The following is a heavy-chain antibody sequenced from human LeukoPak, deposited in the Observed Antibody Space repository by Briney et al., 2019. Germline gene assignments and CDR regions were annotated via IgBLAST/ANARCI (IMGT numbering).Heavy chain of an antibody. CDR2: IHYSGST. D-gene: IGHD5-12*01. J-gene: IGHJ4*02. V-gene: IGHV4-34*01. CDR1: GGSFSGYY. CDR3: ARYLVATINYFDY. Sequence: KPSETLSLTCAVYGGSFSGYYWGWIRQPPGKGLEWIGTIHYSGSTYYNPSLKSRVTVSEDTSKNQFSLKLSSVTAADTAVYYCARYLVATINYFDYWGQGTLVTVSS.